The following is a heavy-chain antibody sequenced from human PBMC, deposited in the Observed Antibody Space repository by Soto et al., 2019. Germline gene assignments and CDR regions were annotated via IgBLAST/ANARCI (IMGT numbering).Heavy chain of an antibody. D-gene: IGHD3-10*01. Sequence: QVQLQESGPGLVKPSETLSLNCTVSGDSISSYYWSWIRQPPGKGLEWIGFFYYSGNFKYNPSLKSRVTISADSSKNQLSLKLSSATAADTAVYYCASGGSGSWYSWLGHWGQGTLVTVSS. CDR2: FYYSGNF. CDR3: ASGGSGSWYSWLGH. J-gene: IGHJ4*02. CDR1: GDSISSYY. V-gene: IGHV4-59*01.